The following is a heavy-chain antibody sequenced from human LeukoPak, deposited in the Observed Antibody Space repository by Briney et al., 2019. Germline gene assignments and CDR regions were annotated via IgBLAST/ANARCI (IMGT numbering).Heavy chain of an antibody. CDR1: GGTFSSYA. CDR2: IIPIFGTA. J-gene: IGHJ5*02. Sequence: GSSVKVSCKASGGTFSSYAISWVRQAPGQGLEWMGGIIPIFGTANYAQKFQGRVTITADESTSTAYMELSSLRSEDTAVYYCARTSPGVPAAPIEGRWFDPWGQGTLVTVSS. D-gene: IGHD2-2*01. CDR3: ARTSPGVPAAPIEGRWFDP. V-gene: IGHV1-69*01.